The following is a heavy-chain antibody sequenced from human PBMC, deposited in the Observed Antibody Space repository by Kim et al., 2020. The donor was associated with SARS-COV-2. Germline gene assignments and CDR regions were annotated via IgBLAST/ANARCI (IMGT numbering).Heavy chain of an antibody. V-gene: IGHV5-10-1*01. CDR2: IDPSDSYT. J-gene: IGHJ3*02. CDR3: ARYALENSGRNDFWSGYYGHDAFDI. D-gene: IGHD3-3*01. Sequence: GESLQISCKGSGYSFTSYWISWVRQMPGKGLEWMGRIDPSDSYTNYSPSFQGHVTISADKSISTAYLQWSSLKASDTAMYYCARYALENSGRNDFWSGYYGHDAFDIWGQGTMVTVSS. CDR1: GYSFTSYW.